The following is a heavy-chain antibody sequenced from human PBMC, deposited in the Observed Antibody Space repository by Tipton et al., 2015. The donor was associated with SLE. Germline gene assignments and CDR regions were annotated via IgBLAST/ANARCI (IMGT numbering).Heavy chain of an antibody. D-gene: IGHD6-6*01. Sequence: TLSLTCAVYGGSFSGYYWSWIRQSPGKGLEWIGEINHSGSTNNNPSLKSRVTISVDTSKNQFSLKLSSVTAADTAVYYCARGWMKRGSGRGVATRPRAFDIWGQGTMVTVSS. CDR1: GGSFSGYY. CDR2: INHSGST. CDR3: ARGWMKRGSGRGVATRPRAFDI. V-gene: IGHV4-34*01. J-gene: IGHJ3*02.